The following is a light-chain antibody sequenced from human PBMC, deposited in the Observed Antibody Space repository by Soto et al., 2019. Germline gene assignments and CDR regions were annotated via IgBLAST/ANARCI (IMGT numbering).Light chain of an antibody. V-gene: IGKV3-20*01. J-gene: IGKJ2*01. CDR2: GAS. Sequence: EIVLTQSPGTLSLSPGERATLSCRASQSVSSSYLAWYQQKPGQAPRLLIYGASNRATGIPDRFSGSGSGTAFTLTISRLEPEDFAVFYCQPYGSSPYTFGQGTKLEIK. CDR3: QPYGSSPYT. CDR1: QSVSSSY.